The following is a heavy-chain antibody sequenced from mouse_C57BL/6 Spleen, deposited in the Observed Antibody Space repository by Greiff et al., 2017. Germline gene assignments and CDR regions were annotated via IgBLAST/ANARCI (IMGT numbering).Heavy chain of an antibody. Sequence: EVKLVESGGGLVQPGGSLKLSCAASGFTFSDYYMYWVRQTPEKRLEWVAYISNGGGSTYYPDTVKGRFTISRDNAKNTLYLQMSRLKSEDTAMYYCARQGYYYGSSYPWFAYWGQGTLVTVSA. V-gene: IGHV5-12*01. CDR1: GFTFSDYY. CDR2: ISNGGGST. CDR3: ARQGYYYGSSYPWFAY. J-gene: IGHJ3*01. D-gene: IGHD1-1*01.